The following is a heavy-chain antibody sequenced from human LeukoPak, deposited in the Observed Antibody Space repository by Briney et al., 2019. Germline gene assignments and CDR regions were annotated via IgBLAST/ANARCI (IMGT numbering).Heavy chain of an antibody. D-gene: IGHD1-26*01. V-gene: IGHV4-59*01. CDR3: ARGPSGSYYYYYYMDV. CDR2: IYYSGST. J-gene: IGHJ6*03. Sequence: PSETLSLTCTVSGGSISSYYWSWIRQPPGKGLEWIGYIYYSGSTNYNPSLKSRVTISVDTSKNQFSLKLSSVTAADTAVYYCARGPSGSYYYYYYMDVWGKGTTVTVSS. CDR1: GGSISSYY.